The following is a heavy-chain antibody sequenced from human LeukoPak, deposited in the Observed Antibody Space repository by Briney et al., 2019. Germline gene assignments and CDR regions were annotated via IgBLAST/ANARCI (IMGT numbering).Heavy chain of an antibody. CDR2: IYYSGST. D-gene: IGHD3-10*01. CDR1: GGSISSSSYY. J-gene: IGHJ5*02. CDR3: ARREVLASGGLFDP. Sequence: SETLSLTCTVSGGSISSSSYYWGWIRQPPGKGLEWIGSIYYSGSTYYNPSLKSRVTISVDTSKNQFSLKLSSVTAADTAVYFCARREVLASGGLFDPWGQGTLVTVSS. V-gene: IGHV4-39*01.